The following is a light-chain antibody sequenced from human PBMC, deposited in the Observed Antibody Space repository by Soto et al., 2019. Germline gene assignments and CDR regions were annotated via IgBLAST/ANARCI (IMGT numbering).Light chain of an antibody. CDR1: PDINNL. Sequence: DIQMTQSPSSLSASVGDRVTITCQASPDINNLLSWYQQKPGKAPKLLIYGASNLETRVPSRFSGRVSGTDFTFTISSLQPEDIATYYCQHYADLPLTFGGGTKVEIK. CDR3: QHYADLPLT. V-gene: IGKV1-33*01. J-gene: IGKJ4*01. CDR2: GAS.